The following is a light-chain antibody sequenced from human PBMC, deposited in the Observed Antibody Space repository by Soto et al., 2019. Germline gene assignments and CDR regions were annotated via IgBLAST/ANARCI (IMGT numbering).Light chain of an antibody. CDR3: CSYAGSSTPLI. CDR1: SSDVGSYNL. Sequence: SVLTQPASGSGSPGPSITISCTGTSSDVGSYNLVSWYQQHPGKAPKLMIYEVSKRPSGVSNRFSGSKSGNTASLTISGLQAEDEADYYCCSYAGSSTPLIFGTGTKVTVL. CDR2: EVS. J-gene: IGLJ1*01. V-gene: IGLV2-23*02.